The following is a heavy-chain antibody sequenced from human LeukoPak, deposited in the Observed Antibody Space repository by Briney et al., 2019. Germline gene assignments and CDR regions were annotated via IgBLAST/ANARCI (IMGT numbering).Heavy chain of an antibody. CDR1: GFTLSGSA. Sequence: GGSLRLSCAASGFTLSGSALHWVRQASGKGLEWVGRIRSTANGYATAYAASVKGRFTISRDKSKNTLYLQMNSLRAEDTAVYYCAREGFSRGHYQYYYMDVWGKGTTVTVSS. V-gene: IGHV3-73*01. D-gene: IGHD6-13*01. CDR3: AREGFSRGHYQYYYMDV. J-gene: IGHJ6*03. CDR2: IRSTANGYAT.